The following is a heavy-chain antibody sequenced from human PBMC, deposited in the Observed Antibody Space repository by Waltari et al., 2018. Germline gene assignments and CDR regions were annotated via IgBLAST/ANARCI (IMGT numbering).Heavy chain of an antibody. D-gene: IGHD2-15*01. CDR3: AKHDLTPWGAFDP. V-gene: IGHV3-53*04. Sequence: EVRLVESGGGVVQPGGSLKLSCAASGLTVSDPSMAWVRQTPGKGLEWVSSLSTSDTTSYTHSVMGRFVIFRVPSENTLYLQMNNLGPDDTALYYCAKHDLTPWGAFDPWGQGVQVAVSS. J-gene: IGHJ5*02. CDR1: GLTVSDPS. CDR2: LSTSDTT.